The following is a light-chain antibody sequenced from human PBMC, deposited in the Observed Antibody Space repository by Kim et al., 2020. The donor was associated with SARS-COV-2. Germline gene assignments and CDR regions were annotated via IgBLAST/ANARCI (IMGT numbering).Light chain of an antibody. CDR2: DAS. CDR1: QGISSA. V-gene: IGKV1-13*02. J-gene: IGKJ4*01. Sequence: ASIGDRVTITCRASQGISSALAWYQQKPGKPPKLLIYDASTLENGVPSRFSGSGSGTDFTLTITRLQPEDFATFYCQQFNSYPRTFGGGTKV. CDR3: QQFNSYPRT.